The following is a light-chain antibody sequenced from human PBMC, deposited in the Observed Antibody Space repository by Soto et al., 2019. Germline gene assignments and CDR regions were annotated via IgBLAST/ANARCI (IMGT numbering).Light chain of an antibody. CDR3: QQYGSSPLFT. V-gene: IGKV3-20*01. CDR1: QSVSSSY. CDR2: GAS. Sequence: EIVLTQSPGTLSLSPGERATLSCRASQSVSSSYLAWYQQKPGQAPRLLIYGASSRATGIPDRFSGSGSGTDFTLTISRLEPEDFAVYYCQQYGSSPLFTFGPST. J-gene: IGKJ3*01.